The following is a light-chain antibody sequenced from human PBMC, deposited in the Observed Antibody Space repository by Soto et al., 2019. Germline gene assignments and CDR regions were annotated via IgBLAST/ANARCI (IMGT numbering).Light chain of an antibody. Sequence: EILMTQSPLTLSVSPGERATLSCRASQNINSNLAWYQQKPGQAPRVLIYGASSRATGIPARFSGSGSGTDFTLTINRLEPDDFAVYYCKQYKDWPPLTFGGGTRVESK. CDR1: QNINSN. V-gene: IGKV3D-15*01. CDR3: KQYKDWPPLT. J-gene: IGKJ4*01. CDR2: GAS.